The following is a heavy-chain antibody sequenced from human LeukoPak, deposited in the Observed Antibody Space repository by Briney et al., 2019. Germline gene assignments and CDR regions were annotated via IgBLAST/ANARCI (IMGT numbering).Heavy chain of an antibody. V-gene: IGHV3-43D*03. Sequence: GGSLRLSCAASGFTFDDYAMHRVRQAPGKGLEWVSLISGDGGSTYYADSVKGRFTISRDNSKNSLYLQMNSLRAEDTALYYCAKGHAYYDSSGSYLDFDYWGQGTLVTVSS. CDR2: ISGDGGST. CDR3: AKGHAYYDSSGSYLDFDY. CDR1: GFTFDDYA. D-gene: IGHD3-22*01. J-gene: IGHJ4*02.